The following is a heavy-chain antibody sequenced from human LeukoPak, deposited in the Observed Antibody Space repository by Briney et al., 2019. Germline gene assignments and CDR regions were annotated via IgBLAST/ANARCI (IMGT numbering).Heavy chain of an antibody. J-gene: IGHJ6*03. CDR3: ARGKWFGELTPYYYYYYYMDV. V-gene: IGHV4-39*07. D-gene: IGHD3-10*01. CDR1: GGSISSSSYY. CDR2: IYYSGST. Sequence: SETLSLTCTVSGGSISSSSYYWDWIRQPPGKGLEWIGSIYYSGSTYYNPSLKSRVTISVDTSKNQFSLKLSSVTAADTAVYYCARGKWFGELTPYYYYYYYMDVWGKGTTVTVSS.